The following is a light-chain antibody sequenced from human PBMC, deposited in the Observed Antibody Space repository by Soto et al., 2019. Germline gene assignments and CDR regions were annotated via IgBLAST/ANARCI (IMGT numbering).Light chain of an antibody. Sequence: EIVLTQSPGTLSSSLGERATLSCRASQSVGSNSLAWYQQKPGQAPRLLIYGASNRATGIPDRFSGSGSGTDFTLTINRLEAEDFAVYSCQQYGNTPLFSFGPGTKVDIK. CDR1: QSVGSNS. V-gene: IGKV3-20*01. CDR2: GAS. CDR3: QQYGNTPLFS. J-gene: IGKJ3*01.